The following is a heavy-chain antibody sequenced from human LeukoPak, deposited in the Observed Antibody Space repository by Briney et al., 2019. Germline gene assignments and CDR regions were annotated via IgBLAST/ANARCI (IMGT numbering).Heavy chain of an antibody. CDR1: GYTFTSYY. J-gene: IGHJ4*02. D-gene: IGHD5-12*01. V-gene: IGHV1-46*01. Sequence: ASVKVSCKASGYTFTSYYMHWVRQAPGQGLEWMGIINPSGGSTSYAQKFQGRVTMTTDTSTSTAYMEMRSLRSDDTAVYYCARENSGYADYWGQGTLVTVSS. CDR3: ARENSGYADY. CDR2: INPSGGST.